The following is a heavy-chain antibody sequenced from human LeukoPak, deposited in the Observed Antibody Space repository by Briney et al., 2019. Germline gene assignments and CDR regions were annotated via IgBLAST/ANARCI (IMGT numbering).Heavy chain of an antibody. CDR1: GGTFSSYA. CDR3: ARLRGSSSYLYYFDY. Sequence: SVKVSCKASGGTFSSYAISWVRQAPGQGLEWMGGIVPIFGTANYAQKFQGRVTITADESTSTAYMELSSLRSEDTAVYYCARLRGSSSYLYYFDYWGQGTLVTVSS. CDR2: IVPIFGTA. D-gene: IGHD6-6*01. V-gene: IGHV1-69*01. J-gene: IGHJ4*02.